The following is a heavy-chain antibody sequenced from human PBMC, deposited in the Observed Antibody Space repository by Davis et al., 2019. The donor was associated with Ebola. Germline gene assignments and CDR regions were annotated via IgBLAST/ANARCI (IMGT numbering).Heavy chain of an antibody. CDR2: INPNSGGT. Sequence: SVTVPCKASGYTFTGYYIHWVRQASEQGLEWMGWINPNSGGTNYAQKFQGRVTMTRDTSISTAYMELSRLRSDDTAVYYCARVLDSGSYPLTDCWGQGTLVTVSS. CDR1: GYTFTGYY. V-gene: IGHV1-2*02. J-gene: IGHJ4*02. CDR3: ARVLDSGSYPLTDC. D-gene: IGHD1-26*01.